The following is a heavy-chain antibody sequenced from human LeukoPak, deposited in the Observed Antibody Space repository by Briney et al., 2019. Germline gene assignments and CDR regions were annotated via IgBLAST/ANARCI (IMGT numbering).Heavy chain of an antibody. V-gene: IGHV4-30-2*01. J-gene: IGHJ4*02. CDR1: GGSISSGGYS. Sequence: SETLSLTCAVSGGSISSGGYSWSWIRQPPGKGLEWIGYIYHSGSTYYNPSLKSRVTISVDRSKNQFSLKLSSVSAADTAVYYCARSLKISSGWFHNFDYWGQGTLVTVSS. D-gene: IGHD6-19*01. CDR3: ARSLKISSGWFHNFDY. CDR2: IYHSGST.